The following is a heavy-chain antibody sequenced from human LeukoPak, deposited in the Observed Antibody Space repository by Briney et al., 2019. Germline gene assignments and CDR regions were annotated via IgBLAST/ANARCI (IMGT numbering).Heavy chain of an antibody. D-gene: IGHD6-13*01. V-gene: IGHV4-4*07. J-gene: IGHJ5*02. CDR2: IYTSGST. CDR3: ARYVSSSCYPDWFDP. CDR1: GGSISSYC. Sequence: SATLSLTCTVSGGSISSYCWSWIRQPAGKGLEWIGRIYTSGSTNYNPSLKSRVTMSVDTSKNQFSLKLSSVTAAHTAVYYCARYVSSSCYPDWFDPWGQGTLVTVSS.